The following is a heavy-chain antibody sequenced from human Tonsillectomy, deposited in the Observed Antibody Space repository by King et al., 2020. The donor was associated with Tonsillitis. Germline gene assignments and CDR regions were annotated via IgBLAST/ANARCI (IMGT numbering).Heavy chain of an antibody. V-gene: IGHV4-34*01. D-gene: IGHD3-22*01. CDR2: INHSGST. J-gene: IGHJ3*02. CDR1: GGSFSGYY. Sequence: VQLQQWGAGLLQPSETLSLTCAVYGGSFSGYYWSWILQPPGKGLEWIGEINHSGSTNYNPSLKSRVTISVDTSKNQFSLKLSSVTAADTAVYYCARSRHYYDSGGYYPDAFDIWGQGTMVTVSS. CDR3: ARSRHYYDSGGYYPDAFDI.